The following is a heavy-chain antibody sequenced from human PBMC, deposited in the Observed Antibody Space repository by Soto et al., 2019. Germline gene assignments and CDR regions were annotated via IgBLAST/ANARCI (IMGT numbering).Heavy chain of an antibody. CDR1: GGTFSSYA. CDR2: IIPIFGTA. V-gene: IGHV1-69*13. J-gene: IGHJ4*02. CDR3: ARDSDEGSYYDY. Sequence: ASVKVSCKASGGTFSSYAISWVRQAPGQGLEWMGGIIPIFGTANYAQKFQGRVTITADESTSTAYMELSSLRSEDTAVYYCARDSDEGSYYDYWGQGTLVTVSS. D-gene: IGHD1-26*01.